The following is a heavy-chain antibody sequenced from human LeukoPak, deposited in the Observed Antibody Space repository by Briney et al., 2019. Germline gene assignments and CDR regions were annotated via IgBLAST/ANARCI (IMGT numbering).Heavy chain of an antibody. CDR2: ISAYNGNT. J-gene: IGHJ5*02. Sequence: ASVKVSCKASGYTFTSYGISWVRQAPGQGLEWMGWISAYNGNTNYAQKLRGRVTMTTDTSTSTAYMELRSLRSDDTAVYYCAGRPYSSGWYPNWFDPWGQGTLVTVSS. CDR3: AGRPYSSGWYPNWFDP. D-gene: IGHD6-19*01. CDR1: GYTFTSYG. V-gene: IGHV1-18*01.